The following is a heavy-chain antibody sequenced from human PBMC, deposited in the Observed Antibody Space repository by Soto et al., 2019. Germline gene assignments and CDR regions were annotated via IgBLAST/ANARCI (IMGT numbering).Heavy chain of an antibody. CDR3: ARYRVVTTVIGVYYYGMDV. V-gene: IGHV4-34*01. J-gene: IGHJ6*02. D-gene: IGHD4-4*01. CDR2: INHSGST. Sequence: SETLALTCAVYGGSFSCYYWSWRREPPGKGLEWIGEINHSGSTNYNPSLKSRVTISVDTSKNQFSLKLSSVTAADTAVYYCARYRVVTTVIGVYYYGMDVWGQGTTVTVSS. CDR1: GGSFSCYY.